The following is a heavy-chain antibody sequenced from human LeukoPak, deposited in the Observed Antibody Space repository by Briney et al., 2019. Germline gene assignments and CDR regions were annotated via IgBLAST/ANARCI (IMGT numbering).Heavy chain of an antibody. D-gene: IGHD3-9*01. CDR1: GFTFTDYA. V-gene: IGHV3-30*04. J-gene: IGHJ4*01. CDR2: ISSDGNTQ. CDR3: VRDLTSGARFDF. Sequence: GGSLRLSCVASGFTFTDYAFNWVRQTPGKGMEWVAIISSDGNTQSYADPLKGRFTISRDNFRDTVFLELTTLRPEDTGLYYCVRDLTSGARFDFWGPGTLVTVSS.